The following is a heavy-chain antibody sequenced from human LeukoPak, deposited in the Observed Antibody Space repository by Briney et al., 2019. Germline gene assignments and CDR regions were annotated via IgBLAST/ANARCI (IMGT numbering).Heavy chain of an antibody. Sequence: GGSLRLSCAASGFTFSNYGMSWVRQAPGKGLEWVSDISGSGGGTYHADSVKGRFTISRDNSKNTLYLQMNSLRAEDTAVYYCAKDEGGSDYIYYYYMDVWGKGTTVTISS. D-gene: IGHD4-11*01. V-gene: IGHV3-23*01. J-gene: IGHJ6*03. CDR1: GFTFSNYG. CDR3: AKDEGGSDYIYYYYMDV. CDR2: ISGSGGGT.